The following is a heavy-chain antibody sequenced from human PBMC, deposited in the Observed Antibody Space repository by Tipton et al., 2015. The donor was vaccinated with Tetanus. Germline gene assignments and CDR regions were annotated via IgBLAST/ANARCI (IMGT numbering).Heavy chain of an antibody. CDR3: AKDTSVSTEKGGMDV. V-gene: IGHV3-43*01. J-gene: IGHJ6*02. CDR2: ISWNGVRK. D-gene: IGHD1-14*01. CDR1: GLLFDDYT. Sequence: SLRLSCAASGLLFDDYTMHWVRQVPGKGLEWVSLISWNGVRKYYADSVKGRFTISRDNSKNSLYLQLNSLRTEDTGLYYCAKDTSVSTEKGGMDVWGQGTTVTVYS.